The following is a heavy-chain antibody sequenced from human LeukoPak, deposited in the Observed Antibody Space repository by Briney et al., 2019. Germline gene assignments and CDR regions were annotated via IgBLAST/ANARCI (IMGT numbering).Heavy chain of an antibody. CDR3: TRAYFWSGYFDY. V-gene: IGHV3-49*04. CDR2: IRSKAYGGTT. J-gene: IGHJ4*02. D-gene: IGHD3-3*01. Sequence: PGRSLRLSCTASGFTFGDHAMSWVRQAPGKGLEWVGFIRSKAYGGTTEYAASVKDRFTISRDDSKSIAYLQMNSLKTEDTAVYYCTRAYFWSGYFDYWGQGTLVTVSS. CDR1: GFTFGDHA.